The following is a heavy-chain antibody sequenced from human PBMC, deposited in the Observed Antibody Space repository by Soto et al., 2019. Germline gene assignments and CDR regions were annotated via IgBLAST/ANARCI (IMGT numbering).Heavy chain of an antibody. Sequence: QVQLQESGPGLVKPSETLSLTCTVSGASISSHYWSWIRQAPGKGLEWIAKINYNGNTNYNPSLKSRVTISVDTSKNQCSLTVISVTAADTAVYYCAGGGSIVVATRRLMDVWGRGTTVTVSS. CDR3: AGGGSIVVATRRLMDV. J-gene: IGHJ6*03. D-gene: IGHD3-22*01. V-gene: IGHV4-59*08. CDR1: GASISSHY. CDR2: INYNGNT.